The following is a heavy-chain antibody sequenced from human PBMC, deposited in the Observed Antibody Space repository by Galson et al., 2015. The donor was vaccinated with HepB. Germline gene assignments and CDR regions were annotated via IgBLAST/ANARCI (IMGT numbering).Heavy chain of an antibody. CDR2: INAGNGNT. J-gene: IGHJ6*02. D-gene: IGHD5-18*01. CDR1: GYTFTSYA. CDR3: ARFGVDTAMVRYYYYGMDV. Sequence: SVKVSCKASGYTFTSYAMHWVRQAPGQRLEWMGWINAGNGNTKYSQKFRGRVTITRDTSASTAYMELSSLRSEDTAVYYCARFGVDTAMVRYYYYGMDVWGQGTTVTVSS. V-gene: IGHV1-3*01.